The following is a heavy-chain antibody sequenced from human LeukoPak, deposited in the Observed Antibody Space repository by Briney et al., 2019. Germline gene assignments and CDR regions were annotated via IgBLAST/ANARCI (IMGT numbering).Heavy chain of an antibody. Sequence: SETLSLTCTVSGGSISSSSYYWGWIRQPPGKGLEWIGSIYYSGSTYYNPSLKSRVTISVDTSKNQFSLKLSSVTAADTAVYYCAKDSSGPAYWGQGTLVTVSS. V-gene: IGHV4-39*07. CDR2: IYYSGST. D-gene: IGHD6-19*01. CDR3: AKDSSGPAY. J-gene: IGHJ4*02. CDR1: GGSISSSSYY.